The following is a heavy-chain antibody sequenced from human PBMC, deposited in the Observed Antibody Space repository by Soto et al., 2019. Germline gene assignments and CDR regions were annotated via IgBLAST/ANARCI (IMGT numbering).Heavy chain of an antibody. CDR1: GYSINSDYY. V-gene: IGHV4-38-2*01. Sequence: SDTLSLTCAVSGYSINSDYYWGWIRQPPGKGLEWIGSVDHSGRTYYSPSLRSRPTIFIDTSKNQFSLRLTSVTAADTAMYFCAKKGYYPSGKINLFDSWGPGTLVTVSS. CDR2: VDHSGRT. J-gene: IGHJ4*02. CDR3: AKKGYYPSGKINLFDS. D-gene: IGHD3-10*01.